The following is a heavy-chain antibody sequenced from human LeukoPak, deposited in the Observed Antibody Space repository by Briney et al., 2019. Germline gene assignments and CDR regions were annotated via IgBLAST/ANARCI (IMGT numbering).Heavy chain of an antibody. CDR2: IKQDGSVI. D-gene: IGHD1-26*01. J-gene: IGHJ4*02. CDR1: GFTFSSYW. V-gene: IGHV3-7*01. Sequence: GGSLRLSCAASGFTFSSYWMSWVRQAPGKGLEWVASIKQDGSVIHYVDSVKGRFTISRDSAKNSLYLQMNSLRAEDTAVFYCAKLRVGAIDYWGQGTLVTVSS. CDR3: AKLRVGAIDY.